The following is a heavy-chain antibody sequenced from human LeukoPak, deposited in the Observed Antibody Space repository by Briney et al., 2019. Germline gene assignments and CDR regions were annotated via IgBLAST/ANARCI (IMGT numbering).Heavy chain of an antibody. J-gene: IGHJ6*03. V-gene: IGHV3-7*01. CDR2: IKQDGGEK. CDR1: GLTFSRYW. Sequence: PGGSLELSWAASGLTFSRYWITGSRKPPGKGLGWVANIKQDGGEKYYVDSVKGRFTISRDNADRSLYLQMTSLRVEDTAVYFCASRYCTGVNCFAASYMCMDVWGKGTTVTVSS. D-gene: IGHD2-8*02. CDR3: ASRYCTGVNCFAASYMCMDV.